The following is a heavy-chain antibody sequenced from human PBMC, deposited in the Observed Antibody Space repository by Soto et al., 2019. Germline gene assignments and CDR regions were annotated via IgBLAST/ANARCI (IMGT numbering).Heavy chain of an antibody. J-gene: IGHJ4*02. Sequence: PGGSLRLSCAASGFTFKNYWMSWVRQAPGKGLLWLANIREDGSEQYSVDSVKGRFTVSRDNAKNVLYLEMNSLRIEDTAVYYCARDFGASGTSWVEFWGQGTLVTVSS. CDR2: IREDGSEQ. V-gene: IGHV3-7*05. CDR3: ARDFGASGTSWVEF. CDR1: GFTFKNYW. D-gene: IGHD2-2*01.